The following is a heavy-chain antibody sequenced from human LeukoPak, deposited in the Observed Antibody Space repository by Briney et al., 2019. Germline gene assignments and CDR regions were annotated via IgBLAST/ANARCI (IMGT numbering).Heavy chain of an antibody. CDR3: ARTYSYGYDNYFDY. J-gene: IGHJ4*02. CDR2: INHSGST. V-gene: IGHV4-34*01. D-gene: IGHD5-18*01. Sequence: PSETLSLTCAVYGGSFSGYYWSWIRQPPGKGLEWIGEINHSGSTNYNPSLNSRVTISLDTTKNQFSMQLSSVTAADTAVYYCARTYSYGYDNYFDYWGQGTLVTVSS. CDR1: GGSFSGYY.